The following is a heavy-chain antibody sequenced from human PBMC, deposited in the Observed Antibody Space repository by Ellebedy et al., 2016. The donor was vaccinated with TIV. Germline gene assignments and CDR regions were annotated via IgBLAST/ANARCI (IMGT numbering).Heavy chain of an antibody. J-gene: IGHJ6*03. D-gene: IGHD3-3*01. Sequence: SETLSLTXAVYGGSFSGYYWSWIRQPPGKGLQWIGEINHSGSTNYNSSLKSRVTISIDTSKNQSSLNLSSVTAADTAVYYCARSYDFWSGSAYYYYYMDVWGKGTTVTVSS. CDR1: GGSFSGYY. CDR2: INHSGST. CDR3: ARSYDFWSGSAYYYYYMDV. V-gene: IGHV4-34*01.